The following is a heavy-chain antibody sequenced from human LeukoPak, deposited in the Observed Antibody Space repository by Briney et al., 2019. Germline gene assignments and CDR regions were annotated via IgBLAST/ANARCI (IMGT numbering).Heavy chain of an antibody. Sequence: SGTLSLTCAVSGDSISSGNWWSWVRQPPGKGLEWIGEIHHSGSTNYNPSLKSRVTISVDKPNNQLSLKMTSVTAADTAVYYCARGLAATGRSRFGYWGQGTLVTVSS. V-gene: IGHV4-4*02. CDR2: IHHSGST. CDR1: GDSISSGNW. CDR3: ARGLAATGRSRFGY. J-gene: IGHJ4*02. D-gene: IGHD6-25*01.